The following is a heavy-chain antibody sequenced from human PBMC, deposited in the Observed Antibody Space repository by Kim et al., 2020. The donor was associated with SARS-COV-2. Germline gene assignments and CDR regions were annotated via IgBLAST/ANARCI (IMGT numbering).Heavy chain of an antibody. CDR3: AAYQYYGDDVWFDP. J-gene: IGHJ5*02. Sequence: AQKFQEGVTITRDMSTSSAYMELSSLRAEDTAVYYCAAYQYYGDDVWFDPWGQGTLVTVSS. D-gene: IGHD4-17*01. V-gene: IGHV1-58*01.